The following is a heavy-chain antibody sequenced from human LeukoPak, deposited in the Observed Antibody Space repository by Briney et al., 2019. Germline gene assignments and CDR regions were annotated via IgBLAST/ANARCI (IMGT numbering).Heavy chain of an antibody. CDR2: IYYSGST. CDR3: ARDLYSSSWYGTARGYNWFDP. J-gene: IGHJ5*02. D-gene: IGHD6-13*01. CDR1: GGSISSYY. V-gene: IGHV4-59*01. Sequence: SETLSLTCTVSGGSISSYYWSWIRQPPGKGLEWIGYIYYSGSTNYNPSLKSRVTISVDTSKNQFSLKLSSVTAADTPVYYCARDLYSSSWYGTARGYNWFDPWGQGTLVTVSS.